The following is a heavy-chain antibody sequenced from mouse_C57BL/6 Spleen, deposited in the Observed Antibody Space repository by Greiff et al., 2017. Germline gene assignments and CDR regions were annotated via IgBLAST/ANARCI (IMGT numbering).Heavy chain of an antibody. CDR3: ARGGLYYSKGDY. Sequence: VQLQQPGAELVKPGASVKLSCKASGYTFTSYWMQWVKQRPGQGLEWIGEIDPSDSYTNYNQKFKGKATLTVDTSSSTAYMQLSSLTSEDSAVYYCARGGLYYSKGDYWGQGTTLTVSS. J-gene: IGHJ2*01. V-gene: IGHV1-50*01. CDR2: IDPSDSYT. CDR1: GYTFTSYW. D-gene: IGHD2-5*01.